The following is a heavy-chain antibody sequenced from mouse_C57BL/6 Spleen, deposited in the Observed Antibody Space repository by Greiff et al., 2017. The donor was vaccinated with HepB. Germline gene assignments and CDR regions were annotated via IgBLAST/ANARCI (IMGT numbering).Heavy chain of an antibody. CDR1: GYTFTSYW. J-gene: IGHJ2*01. CDR2: IDPSDSET. Sequence: VKLQQPGAELVRPGSSVKLSCKASGYTFTSYWMHWVKQRPLQGLEWIGNIDPSDSETHYNQKFKDKATLTVDKSSSTAYMQLSSLTSEDSAVYYCASGYYGSSYFDYWGQGTTLTVSS. CDR3: ASGYYGSSYFDY. V-gene: IGHV1-52*01. D-gene: IGHD1-1*01.